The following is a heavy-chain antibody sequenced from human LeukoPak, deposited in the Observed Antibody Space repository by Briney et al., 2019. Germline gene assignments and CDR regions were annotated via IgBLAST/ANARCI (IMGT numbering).Heavy chain of an antibody. CDR3: ARIWSGYYLDY. CDR2: IYYSGST. Sequence: ASETLSLTCTVSGVSISGYYWSWIRQPPGKGLEWIGFIYYSGSTKYNPSLKSRVTISVDTSKNQFSLKLSSVTAADTAVYYCARIWSGYYLDYWGQGTLVTVSS. CDR1: GVSISGYY. V-gene: IGHV4-59*08. D-gene: IGHD3-3*01. J-gene: IGHJ4*02.